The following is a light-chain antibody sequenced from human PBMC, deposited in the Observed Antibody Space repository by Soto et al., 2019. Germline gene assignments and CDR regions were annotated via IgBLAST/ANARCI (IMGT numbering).Light chain of an antibody. CDR3: QQYDTWPPHT. V-gene: IGKV3-15*01. J-gene: IGKJ2*01. Sequence: EIVMTQSPATLSVSPGERATLSCRASQSIATHLAWYQQKPGQTPRLLIYGASTRATGVPARFSGSGSGTEFNLTISSLQSEDFAVYYCQQYDTWPPHTFGQGTRLDIK. CDR1: QSIATH. CDR2: GAS.